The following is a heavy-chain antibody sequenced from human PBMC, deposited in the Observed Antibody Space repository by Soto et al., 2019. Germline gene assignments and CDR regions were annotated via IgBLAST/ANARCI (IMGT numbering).Heavy chain of an antibody. CDR3: ARHGSN. CDR1: GVSISISSYY. Sequence: QLQLQESGPGLVKPSETLSLTCTVSGVSISISSYYWGWIRRPPGKGLGWIGTIYYSGITYYNPSLESGVTTSVDTSKNQFSLKLTSVTAADTAVYYCARHGSNWGQGTLVTVSS. CDR2: IYYSGIT. V-gene: IGHV4-39*01. J-gene: IGHJ4*02.